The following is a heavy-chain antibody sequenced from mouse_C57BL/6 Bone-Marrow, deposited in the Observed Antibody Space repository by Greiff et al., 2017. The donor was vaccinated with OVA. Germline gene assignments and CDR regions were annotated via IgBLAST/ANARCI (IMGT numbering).Heavy chain of an antibody. CDR3: VRDYYGSSSYFDY. J-gene: IGHJ2*01. D-gene: IGHD1-1*01. CDR2: IDPANGNT. V-gene: IGHV14-3*01. CDR1: GFNIKNTY. Sequence: VQLQQSVAELVRPGASVKLSCTASGFNIKNTYMHWVKQRPEQGLEWIGRIDPANGNTKYAPKFQGKATITADTSSNTAYLQLSSLTSEDTAIYFCVRDYYGSSSYFDYWGQGTTLTVSS.